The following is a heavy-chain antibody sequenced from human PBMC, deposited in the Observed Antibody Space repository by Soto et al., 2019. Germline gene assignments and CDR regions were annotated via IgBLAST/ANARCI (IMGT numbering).Heavy chain of an antibody. CDR1: GGSISSSTYY. D-gene: IGHD6-6*01. Sequence: QLQLQESGPGLVKPSETLSLTCTVSGGSISSSTYYWGWIRQPPGKGLEWIGSIYYSGSTYYNPSLKSPVTISVDTSKNQFSLKLSSVTAADTAVYFCARHLQQLVAFFDYWGQGTLVTVSS. CDR3: ARHLQQLVAFFDY. J-gene: IGHJ4*02. V-gene: IGHV4-39*01. CDR2: IYYSGST.